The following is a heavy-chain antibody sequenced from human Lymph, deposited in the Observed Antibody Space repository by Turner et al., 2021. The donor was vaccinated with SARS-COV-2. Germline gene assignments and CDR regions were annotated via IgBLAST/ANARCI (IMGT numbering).Heavy chain of an antibody. D-gene: IGHD1-26*01. CDR1: GFTFDDYA. Sequence: EVQLVGSGGGLVQPGRSLRLSCAASGFTFDDYAMHWVRQAPGKGLGWVSGINWSGGSIAYADSVKGRFTISRDNPKNSLYLQMNSLRAEDTAFYYCAKDLAGTYYSSFDYWGQGTLVTVSS. V-gene: IGHV3-9*01. CDR2: INWSGGSI. J-gene: IGHJ4*02. CDR3: AKDLAGTYYSSFDY.